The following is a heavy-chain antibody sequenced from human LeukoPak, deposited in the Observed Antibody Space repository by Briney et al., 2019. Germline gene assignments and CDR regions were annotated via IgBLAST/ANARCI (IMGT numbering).Heavy chain of an antibody. CDR3: ARGRPSIAARHFFDY. V-gene: IGHV4-59*01. J-gene: IGHJ4*02. CDR1: GGSISSYY. CDR2: IYYSGST. Sequence: PSETLSLTCTVSGGSISSYYWNWIRQPPGKGLEWIGYIYYSGSTNYNPSLKSRVTISVDTSKNQFSLKLSSVTAADTAVYYCARGRPSIAARHFFDYWGQGTLVTVSS. D-gene: IGHD6-6*01.